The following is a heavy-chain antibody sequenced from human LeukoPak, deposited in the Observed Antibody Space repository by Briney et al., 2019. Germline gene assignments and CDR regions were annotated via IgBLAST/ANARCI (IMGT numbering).Heavy chain of an antibody. CDR3: ARQYSGYLRNWFDP. Sequence: SETLSLTCTVSGGSLSSSSYYWGWIRQPPGKGLEWIGTIFYSGSSYYNPSLKSRVTISVDTSKNQFSLKLSSVTAADTAVYYCARQYSGYLRNWFDPWGQGTLVTVSS. J-gene: IGHJ5*02. CDR1: GGSLSSSSYY. CDR2: IFYSGSS. D-gene: IGHD5-12*01. V-gene: IGHV4-39*01.